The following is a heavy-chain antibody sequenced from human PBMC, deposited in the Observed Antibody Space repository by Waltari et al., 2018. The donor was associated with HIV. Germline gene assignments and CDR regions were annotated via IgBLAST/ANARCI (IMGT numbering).Heavy chain of an antibody. J-gene: IGHJ4*02. CDR2: INPNSGGT. CDR1: GHTFTGYY. V-gene: IGHV1-2*02. D-gene: IGHD4-17*01. CDR3: AREPSLTTAYDY. Sequence: QVQLVQSGAEVKKPGASVKVSSKASGHTFTGYYMHWVRQAPGQGLEWMGWINPNSGGTNYAQKFQGRVTMTRDTSISTAYMELTRLRSDDTAVYYCAREPSLTTAYDYWGQGTLVTVSS.